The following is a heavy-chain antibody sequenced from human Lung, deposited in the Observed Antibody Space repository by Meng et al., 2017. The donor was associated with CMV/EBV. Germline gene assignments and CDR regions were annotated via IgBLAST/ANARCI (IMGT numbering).Heavy chain of an antibody. CDR3: ARGPFYGFDY. D-gene: IGHD4-17*01. CDR1: GFTFGDYY. J-gene: IGHJ4*02. CDR2: IKSGGIDT. V-gene: IGHV3-11*01. Sequence: GGSLRLSCAASGFTFGDYYMSWIRQAPGKGLEWLSYIKSGGIDTFYADSLKGRFTISRDNAKNLLYLQMKSLTAEDTAVYYCARGPFYGFDYWGQGTLVXVSS.